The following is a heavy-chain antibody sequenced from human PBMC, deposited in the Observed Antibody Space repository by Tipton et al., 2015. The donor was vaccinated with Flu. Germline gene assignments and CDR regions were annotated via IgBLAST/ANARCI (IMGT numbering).Heavy chain of an antibody. Sequence: TLSLTCTVSGYSISSGLYWGWVRQAKGKGLEWVGSMSRSGHHDYNPSLGGRVTVALDTSNNQFSLRLSSVTASDTAVYYCARGLPRLRHNPYFDYWGQGTLVTVSS. CDR1: GYSISSGLY. CDR3: ARGLPRLRHNPYFDY. V-gene: IGHV4-38-2*02. J-gene: IGHJ4*02. CDR2: MSRSGHH. D-gene: IGHD5-12*01.